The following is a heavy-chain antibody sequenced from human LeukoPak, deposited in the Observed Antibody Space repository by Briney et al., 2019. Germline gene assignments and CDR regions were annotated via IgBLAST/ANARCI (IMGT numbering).Heavy chain of an antibody. CDR1: GFTFSNYD. J-gene: IGHJ6*02. CDR3: ARDLTPLIQLWPRSVDYNYGMDV. V-gene: IGHV3-7*01. D-gene: IGHD5-24*01. CDR2: IKEDGGEI. Sequence: GGSLRLSCAASGFTFSNYDMNWVRQAPGKGLEWVANIKEDGGEIYYVDVVKGRFTISRDNANNSLYLQMNSLGAEDTAVYYCARDLTPLIQLWPRSVDYNYGMDVWGQGTTVTVSS.